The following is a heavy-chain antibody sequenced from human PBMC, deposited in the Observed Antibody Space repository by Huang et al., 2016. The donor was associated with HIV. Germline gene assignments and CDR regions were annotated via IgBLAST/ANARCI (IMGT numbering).Heavy chain of an antibody. CDR3: ARGQLGSYGDYDVLY. Sequence: QVQLVQSGAEVKTPGSSVKVSCKASGGTFSKYAIRWVRQAPGQGLEWMGGIIPMFGTPNYARKVQGRVTITADDSTSTTYVEVSSLRSEDTALYYCARGQLGSYGDYDVLYWGQGTLVTVSS. CDR2: IIPMFGTP. V-gene: IGHV1-69*13. J-gene: IGHJ4*02. D-gene: IGHD4-17*01. CDR1: GGTFSKYA.